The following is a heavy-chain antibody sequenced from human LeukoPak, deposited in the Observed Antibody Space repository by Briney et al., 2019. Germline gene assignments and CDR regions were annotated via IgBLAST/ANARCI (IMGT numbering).Heavy chain of an antibody. CDR2: LIPIFGTA. CDR1: GGTFSSYA. J-gene: IGHJ6*02. Sequence: SVKVSCKASGGTFSSYAISWVRQAPGQGLEWMGGLIPIFGTANYAQKFQGRVTITADESTSTAYMELSSLRSEDTAVYYCARHCAPLYSNSRIFYYYGMDVWGQGTTVTVSS. V-gene: IGHV1-69*13. D-gene: IGHD4-11*01. CDR3: ARHCAPLYSNSRIFYYYGMDV.